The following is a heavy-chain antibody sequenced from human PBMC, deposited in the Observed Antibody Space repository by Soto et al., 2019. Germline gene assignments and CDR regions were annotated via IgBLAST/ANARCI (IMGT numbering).Heavy chain of an antibody. CDR3: ARDLPRRGFLEWLQPPGSY. D-gene: IGHD3-3*01. J-gene: IGHJ4*02. CDR2: ISAYNGNT. CDR1: GYTFTSYG. V-gene: IGHV1-18*01. Sequence: ASVKVSCKASGYTFTSYGISWVRQAPGQGLEWMGWISAYNGNTNYAQKLQGRVTMTTDTSTSTAYMELRSLRSDDTAVYYCARDLPRRGFLEWLQPPGSYWGQGTLVTVSS.